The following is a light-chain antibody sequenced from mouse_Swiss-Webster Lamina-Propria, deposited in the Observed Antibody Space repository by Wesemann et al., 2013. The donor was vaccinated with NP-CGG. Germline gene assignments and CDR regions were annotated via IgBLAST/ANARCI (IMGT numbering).Light chain of an antibody. V-gene: IGKV6-17*01. CDR1: QDVSTA. Sequence: DIVMTQSHKFMSTSVGDRVSITCKASQDVSTAVAWYQQKPGQSPKLLIYSASYRYTGVPDRFTGSGSGTSYSLTISRMEAEDAATYYCQQRSSYPLTFGAGTKLELK. J-gene: IGKJ5*01. CDR3: QQRSSYPLT. CDR2: SAS.